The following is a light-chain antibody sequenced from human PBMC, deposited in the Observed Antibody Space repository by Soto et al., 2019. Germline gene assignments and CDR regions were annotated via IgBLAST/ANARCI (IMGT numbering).Light chain of an antibody. J-gene: IGKJ3*01. Sequence: DIQMTQSPSSLSASVGDRVTITCRASQTSSNYLNWYQEKPGKAPKRLIYAASNLQSGVPSRFSGSGSVTDFTLTITNLQPEDFATYCCQKTYSTPFTFGPGTIVDVK. CDR2: AAS. CDR1: QTSSNY. V-gene: IGKV1-39*01. CDR3: QKTYSTPFT.